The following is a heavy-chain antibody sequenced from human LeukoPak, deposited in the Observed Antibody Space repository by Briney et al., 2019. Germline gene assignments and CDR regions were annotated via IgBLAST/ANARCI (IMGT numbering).Heavy chain of an antibody. CDR1: GDSIGSYY. Sequence: SETLSLTCSVSGDSIGSYYWTWIQQSPGKGLEWIGYIFYSGSTNYSPSLKSRVTISVDTSNNQFSLQLRSVTAADTAIYYCARGRARDGSYPWLDSWGQGTLVTVSS. CDR3: ARGRARDGSYPWLDS. J-gene: IGHJ5*01. D-gene: IGHD3-16*02. V-gene: IGHV4-59*01. CDR2: IFYSGST.